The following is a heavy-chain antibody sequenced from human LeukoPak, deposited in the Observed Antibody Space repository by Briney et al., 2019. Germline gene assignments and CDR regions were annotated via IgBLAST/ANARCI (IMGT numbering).Heavy chain of an antibody. V-gene: IGHV1-46*01. J-gene: IGHJ6*02. D-gene: IGHD3-10*01. CDR2: NFFHDGST. CDR3: ARDSGNYHYDMDV. Sequence: GASVKVSCKTSGYSFSSHHVHWVRQAPGQGLEWMGINFFHDGSTSNTQKFQGRVTMTRDTSTSTVYMELSSLRSEDTAVYYCARDSGNYHYDMDVWGQGTTVIVSS. CDR1: GYSFSSHH.